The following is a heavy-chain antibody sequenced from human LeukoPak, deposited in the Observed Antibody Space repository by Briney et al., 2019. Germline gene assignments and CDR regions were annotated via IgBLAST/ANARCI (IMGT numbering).Heavy chain of an antibody. V-gene: IGHV1-46*01. J-gene: IGHJ4*02. D-gene: IGHD1-26*01. CDR1: GYTFTNYY. CDR2: INPSGGST. Sequence: ASVKVSCKASGYTFTNYYMHWVRQAPGQGLEWMGIINPSGGSTSYAQKFQGRVTMTRDTSTSTVYMELSSLRSEDTAVYYCARDLGEWELLYWGQGTLVTVSS. CDR3: ARDLGEWELLY.